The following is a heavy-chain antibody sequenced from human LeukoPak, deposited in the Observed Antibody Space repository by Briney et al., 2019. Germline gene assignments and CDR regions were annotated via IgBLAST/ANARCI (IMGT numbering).Heavy chain of an antibody. J-gene: IGHJ4*02. Sequence: ASVKVSCKASGYTFTSFDINWVRHTTGQGLEWMGWMNANSGNTGYAQKFQGRVTMTRDTSISTAYMELRSLRSEDTAVYYCARGSHLEWDVLDWGYFYYWGQGTLVTVSS. CDR3: ARGSHLEWDVLDWGYFYY. CDR1: GYTFTSFD. D-gene: IGHD1-26*01. V-gene: IGHV1-8*01. CDR2: MNANSGNT.